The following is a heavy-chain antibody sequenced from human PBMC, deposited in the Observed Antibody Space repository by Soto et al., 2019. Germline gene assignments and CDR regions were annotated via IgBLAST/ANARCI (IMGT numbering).Heavy chain of an antibody. CDR1: SGSISSGGYY. D-gene: IGHD3-3*01. CDR2: IYYSGST. J-gene: IGHJ5*02. Sequence: QVQLQESGPGLVKPSQTLSLTCTVSSGSISSGGYYWSWIRQHPGKGLEWIGYIYYSGSTYYNPSLKSRVIISVDTATNQFSLKLSSVTAADTAVYYCARDRPQGIFGVAHDPWGQGTLVTVSS. V-gene: IGHV4-31*03. CDR3: ARDRPQGIFGVAHDP.